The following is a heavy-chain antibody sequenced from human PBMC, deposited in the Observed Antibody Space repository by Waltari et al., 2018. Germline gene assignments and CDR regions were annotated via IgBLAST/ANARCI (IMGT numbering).Heavy chain of an antibody. CDR1: GFSFNNYW. D-gene: IGHD7-27*01. J-gene: IGHJ4*02. Sequence: EVQLVESGGGLVQPGGSLRLSCAGSGFSFNNYWMSWLRQAPGKGLEWVAHIKKDGSEIYYVDSVKGRFSISRDNAKKSLYLQMNSLRGDDTAVFYCVTWGDLGNFWGQGTLVTVSA. V-gene: IGHV3-7*01. CDR3: VTWGDLGNF. CDR2: IKKDGSEI.